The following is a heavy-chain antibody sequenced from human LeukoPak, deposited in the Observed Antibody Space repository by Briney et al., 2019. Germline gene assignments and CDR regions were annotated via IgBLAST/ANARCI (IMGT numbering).Heavy chain of an antibody. Sequence: GGSLRLSCAASGFTFSSSAMSWVRQAPGKGLEWVSSITGSGGGTYYADAVRGRFTISRDNSKNTLYLQMISLRAEDTAVYYCAKRGAYYFDHWGQGTLVTVCS. CDR3: AKRGAYYFDH. V-gene: IGHV3-23*01. CDR1: GFTFSSSA. CDR2: ITGSGGGT. J-gene: IGHJ4*02. D-gene: IGHD3-10*01.